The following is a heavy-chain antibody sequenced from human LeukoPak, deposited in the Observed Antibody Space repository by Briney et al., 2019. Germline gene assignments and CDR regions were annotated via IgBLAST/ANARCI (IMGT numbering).Heavy chain of an antibody. CDR3: ARGPSLLAVVEATSGMDV. Sequence: ASVKVSCKASGYTFTTYEINWVRRATGQGLEWMGWMIPNSGNTGYAQKFQGRVTMTRNTSISTAYMELSSLRSEDTAVYYCARGPSLLAVVEATSGMDVWGQGTTVTVSS. J-gene: IGHJ6*02. D-gene: IGHD2-15*01. V-gene: IGHV1-8*01. CDR1: GYTFTTYE. CDR2: MIPNSGNT.